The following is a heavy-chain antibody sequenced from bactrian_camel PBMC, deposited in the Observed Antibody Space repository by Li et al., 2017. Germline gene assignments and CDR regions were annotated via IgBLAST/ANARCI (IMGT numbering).Heavy chain of an antibody. J-gene: IGHJ4*01. Sequence: HVQLVESGGGSVQAGESLRLACTGSGFDFRTSRMGWYRQSPRNPCEMVSNVNSDGTTVYADSVKGRFFISQDNAKNTVYLQMNSLKSEDTAVYYCVRPEYGGSRYEYNYWGQGTQVTVS. D-gene: IGHD6*01. CDR2: VNSDGTT. CDR3: VRPEYGGSRYEYNY. V-gene: IGHV3S53*01. CDR1: GFDFRTSR.